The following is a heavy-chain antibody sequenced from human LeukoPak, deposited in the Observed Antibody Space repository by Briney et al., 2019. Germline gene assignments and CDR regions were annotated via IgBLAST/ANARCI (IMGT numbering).Heavy chain of an antibody. J-gene: IGHJ4*02. CDR3: ARNSTYYYDRSTYSYSDD. D-gene: IGHD3-22*01. Sequence: PSETLSLTCTVSGDSNRSSSYYWGWIRQPPGKGLEWIGSIYYSGSTHYNPSLKSRVTISVDTSKKQLSLKLSSVTAADTAMYYCARNSTYYYDRSTYSYSDDWGQGTLVTVSS. CDR1: GDSNRSSSYY. CDR2: IYYSGST. V-gene: IGHV4-39*01.